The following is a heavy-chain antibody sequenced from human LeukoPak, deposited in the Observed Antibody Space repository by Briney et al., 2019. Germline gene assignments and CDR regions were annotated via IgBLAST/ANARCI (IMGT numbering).Heavy chain of an antibody. Sequence: ASVKVSCKASGYTFTSYGISWVRQAPGQGLEWMGWISAYNGNTNYAQKLQGRVTITTDTSTSTAYMELRSLRSDDTAVYYCASGGYDPYYYYYYMDVWGKGTTVTVSS. V-gene: IGHV1-18*01. J-gene: IGHJ6*03. D-gene: IGHD5-12*01. CDR3: ASGGYDPYYYYYYMDV. CDR2: ISAYNGNT. CDR1: GYTFTSYG.